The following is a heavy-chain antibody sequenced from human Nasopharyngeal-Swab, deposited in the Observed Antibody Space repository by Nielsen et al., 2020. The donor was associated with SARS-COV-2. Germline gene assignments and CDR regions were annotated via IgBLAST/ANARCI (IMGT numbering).Heavy chain of an antibody. CDR3: ARDRATPSPGYYYYGMDV. CDR2: ITWNGNSI. CDR1: GFTFDDYA. Sequence: LSLTCAASGFTFDDYAMHWVRQAPGKGLEWVSGITWNGNSIDYADSVKGRFTISRDNAKNSLYLQMNSLRAEDTAVYYCARDRATPSPGYYYYGMDVWGQGTTVTVSS. J-gene: IGHJ6*02. V-gene: IGHV3-9*01.